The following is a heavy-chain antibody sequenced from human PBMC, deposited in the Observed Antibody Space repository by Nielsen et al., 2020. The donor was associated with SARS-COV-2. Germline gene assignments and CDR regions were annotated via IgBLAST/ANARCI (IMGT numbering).Heavy chain of an antibody. V-gene: IGHV1-3*01. CDR2: INAGNGNT. D-gene: IGHD3-10*01. CDR1: GYTFTSYA. J-gene: IGHJ4*02. Sequence: ASVKVSCKASGYTFTSYAMHWVRQAPGQRLEWMGWINAGNGNTKYSQKFQGRVTITRDTSASTAYMELSSLRSEDTAVYYCARDLWFGELLYLSTLGFDYWGQGTLVTVSS. CDR3: ARDLWFGELLYLSTLGFDY.